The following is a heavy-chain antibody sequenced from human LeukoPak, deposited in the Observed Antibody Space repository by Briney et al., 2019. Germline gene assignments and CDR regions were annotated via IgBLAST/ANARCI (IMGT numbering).Heavy chain of an antibody. CDR1: GGSISSGDYY. D-gene: IGHD3-22*01. V-gene: IGHV4-30-4*01. Sequence: SETLSLTCTVSGGSISSGDYYWSWIRQHPGKGLEWIGYIYYSGSTYYNPSLKSRVTISVDTSKKQFSLKLSSVTAADTAVYYCVTYYFDSSGPKKNYWGQGTLATVSS. J-gene: IGHJ4*02. CDR2: IYYSGST. CDR3: VTYYFDSSGPKKNY.